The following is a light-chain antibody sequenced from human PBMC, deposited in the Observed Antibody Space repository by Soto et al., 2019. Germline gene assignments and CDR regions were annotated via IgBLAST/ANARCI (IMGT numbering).Light chain of an antibody. J-gene: IGKJ1*01. Sequence: EIVLTQSPGTLSLSPGERATLSCRASQSVSSSYLVWHQQKPGQAPRLLIYAASRRATGIPDRFSGSGSGTDFTLTISSLQSEDFAVYYCQQYNKWPPETFGQGTKVDIK. V-gene: IGKV3-20*01. CDR1: QSVSSSY. CDR3: QQYNKWPPET. CDR2: AAS.